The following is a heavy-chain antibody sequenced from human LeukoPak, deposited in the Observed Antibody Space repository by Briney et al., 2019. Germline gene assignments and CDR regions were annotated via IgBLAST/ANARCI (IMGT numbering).Heavy chain of an antibody. J-gene: IGHJ4*02. D-gene: IGHD6-19*01. CDR2: ISSDGRRT. CDR1: GFPFRSFW. CDR3: AREQDGAVAGAFDF. V-gene: IGHV3-74*03. Sequence: GGSLRLSCAASGFPFRSFWMHWVRQIPGKGLVWVSRISSDGRRTTYADSVKGRFTISRDNAKNTLNLQMNTLRAEDTAVYYCAREQDGAVAGAFDFWGQGTLVSVSS.